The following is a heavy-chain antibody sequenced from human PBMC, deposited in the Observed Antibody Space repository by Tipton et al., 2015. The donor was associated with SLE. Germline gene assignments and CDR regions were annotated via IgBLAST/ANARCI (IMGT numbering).Heavy chain of an antibody. J-gene: IGHJ3*02. CDR2: IYYSGST. V-gene: IGHV4-39*01. CDR3: ARRPGSSGAFDI. Sequence: LRLSCTVSGGSISSSSYYWGWIRQPPGKGLEWIGSIYYSGSTYYNPSLKSRVTISVDTSKNQFSLKLSSVTAADTAVYYCARRPGSSGAFDIWGQGTMVTVSS. CDR1: GGSISSSSYY. D-gene: IGHD1-26*01.